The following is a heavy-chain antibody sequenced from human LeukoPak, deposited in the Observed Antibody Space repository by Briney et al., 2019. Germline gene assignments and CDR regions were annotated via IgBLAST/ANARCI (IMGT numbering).Heavy chain of an antibody. J-gene: IGHJ6*03. CDR1: GYSFNNYW. CDR3: ARQVVTANPYYYYYMDV. V-gene: IGHV5-51*01. D-gene: IGHD2-21*02. Sequence: GESLKISCKGSGYSFNNYWIGWVRQMPGKGLEWMGIIYPGDSDTRYSPSFQGQVTISADKSISTAYLQWSSLKASDTALYYCARQVVTANPYYYYYMDVWGKGTTVTVSS. CDR2: IYPGDSDT.